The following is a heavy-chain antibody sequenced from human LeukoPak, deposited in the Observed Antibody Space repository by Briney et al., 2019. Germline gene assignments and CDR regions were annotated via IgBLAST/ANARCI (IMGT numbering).Heavy chain of an antibody. J-gene: IGHJ3*02. CDR3: ARDRYSGYDGFGAFDI. Sequence: SETLSLTCTVSGGSISSYYWSWIRQPPGKGLEWIGYIYYRGSTNYNPSLESRVTISIDTSKNRFSLKLSSVTAADTAVYYCARDRYSGYDGFGAFDIWGQGTMVTVSS. CDR2: IYYRGST. D-gene: IGHD5-12*01. V-gene: IGHV4-59*01. CDR1: GGSISSYY.